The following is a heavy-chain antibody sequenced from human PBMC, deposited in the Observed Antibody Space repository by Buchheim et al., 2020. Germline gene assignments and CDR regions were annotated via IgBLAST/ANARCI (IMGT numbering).Heavy chain of an antibody. CDR1: GYTFTGYY. Sequence: QVQLVQSGAEVKKPGASVKVSCKASGYTFTGYYMHWVRQAPGQGLEWMGRINPNSGGTNYAQKFQGRVTMTRDTSISPAYMELSRLRSDDTAVDYCARGSGGSSPYYYYGMDVWGQGTT. CDR3: ARGSGGSSPYYYYGMDV. D-gene: IGHD2-15*01. J-gene: IGHJ6*02. V-gene: IGHV1-2*06. CDR2: INPNSGGT.